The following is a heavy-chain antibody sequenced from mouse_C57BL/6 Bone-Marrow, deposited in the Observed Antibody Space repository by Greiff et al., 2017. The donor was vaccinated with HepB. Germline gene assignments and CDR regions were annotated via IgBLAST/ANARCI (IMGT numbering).Heavy chain of an antibody. CDR2: IDPSDSYT. V-gene: IGHV1-50*01. CDR3: ARCYYSNPYYFDY. CDR1: GYTFTSYW. J-gene: IGHJ2*01. D-gene: IGHD2-5*01. Sequence: QVQLKQPGAELVKPGASVKLSCKASGYTFTSYWMQWVKQRPGQGLEWIGEIDPSDSYTNYNQKFKGKATLTVDTSSSTAYRQLSSLTSEDSAVYYCARCYYSNPYYFDYWGQGTTLTVSS.